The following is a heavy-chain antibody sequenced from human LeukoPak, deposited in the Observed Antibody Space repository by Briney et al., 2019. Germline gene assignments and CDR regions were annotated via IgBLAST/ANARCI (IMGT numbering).Heavy chain of an antibody. D-gene: IGHD4-17*01. CDR2: IYHSGST. V-gene: IGHV4-38-2*02. CDR3: ARGLGGAPTTVLS. CDR1: GYSISSGYY. J-gene: IGHJ5*02. Sequence: PSETLSLTCTVSGYSISSGYYWGWIRQPPGKGLEWIGSIYHSGSTYYNPSLKGRVTISVDTSKNQFSLKLSSVTAADTAVYYCARGLGGAPTTVLSWGQGTLVTVSS.